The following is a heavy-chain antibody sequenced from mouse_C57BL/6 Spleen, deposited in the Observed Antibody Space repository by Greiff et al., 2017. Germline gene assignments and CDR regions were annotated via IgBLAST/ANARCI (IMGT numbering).Heavy chain of an antibody. CDR2: IWSGGST. CDR3: ARKGGSSYETMDY. V-gene: IGHV2-2*01. Sequence: VKLVESGPGLVQPSQSLSITCTVSGFSLTSYGVHWVRQSPGKGLEWLGVIWSGGSTDYNAAFISRLSISKDNSKSQVFFKMNSLQADDTAIYYCARKGGSSYETMDYWGQGTSVTVSS. CDR1: GFSLTSYG. J-gene: IGHJ4*01. D-gene: IGHD1-1*01.